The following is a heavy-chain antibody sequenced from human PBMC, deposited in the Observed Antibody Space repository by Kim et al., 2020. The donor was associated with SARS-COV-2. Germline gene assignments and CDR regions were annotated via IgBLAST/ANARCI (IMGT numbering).Heavy chain of an antibody. Sequence: GGSLRLSCSASGFTFSSYAMHWVRQAPGKGLEYVSAISSNGGSTYYADSVKGRFTICRDNSKNTLYLQMSSLRAEDTAVYYCVKGGIYDIAAAGNYYYYGMDVWGQGTTVTVSS. CDR2: ISSNGGST. CDR3: VKGGIYDIAAAGNYYYYGMDV. D-gene: IGHD6-13*01. J-gene: IGHJ6*02. CDR1: GFTFSSYA. V-gene: IGHV3-64D*06.